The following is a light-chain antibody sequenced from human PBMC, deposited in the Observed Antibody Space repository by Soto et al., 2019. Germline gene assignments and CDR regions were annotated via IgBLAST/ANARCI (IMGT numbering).Light chain of an antibody. CDR2: KAS. CDR1: QTISSW. J-gene: IGKJ1*01. Sequence: DNQMTQSPSTLSGSIGDRVTITCRASQTISSWLAWYHQKPGKAPKLLIYKASTLKSGVPSRFSGSGSGTEFTLTISSLQPDDFATYYCQHYNSYSEAFGQGTKVDI. V-gene: IGKV1-5*03. CDR3: QHYNSYSEA.